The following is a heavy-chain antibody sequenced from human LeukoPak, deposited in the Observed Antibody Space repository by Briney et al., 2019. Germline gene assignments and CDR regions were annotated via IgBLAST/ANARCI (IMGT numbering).Heavy chain of an antibody. D-gene: IGHD6-19*01. V-gene: IGHV4-34*01. CDR3: ARSTPKYSSGRFDY. Sequence: SETLSLTCAVYGGSFSGYYWSWIRQPPGKGLEWIGEINHCGSTNYNPSLKSRVTISVDTSKNQFSLKLSSVTAADTAVYYCARSTPKYSSGRFDYWGQGTLVTVSS. CDR1: GGSFSGYY. J-gene: IGHJ4*02. CDR2: INHCGST.